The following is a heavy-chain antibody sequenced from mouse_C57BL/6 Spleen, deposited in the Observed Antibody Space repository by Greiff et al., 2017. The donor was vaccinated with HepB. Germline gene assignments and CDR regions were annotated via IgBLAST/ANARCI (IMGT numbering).Heavy chain of an antibody. J-gene: IGHJ3*01. Sequence: QVQLQQSGAELVKPGASVKLSCKASGYTFTSYWMQWVKQRPGQGLEWIGEIDPSDSYTNYNQKFKGKATLTVDTSSSTAYMQLSSLTSEDSAVYYCARLKRAYWGQGTLVTVSA. CDR3: ARLKRAY. CDR2: IDPSDSYT. CDR1: GYTFTSYW. V-gene: IGHV1-50*01.